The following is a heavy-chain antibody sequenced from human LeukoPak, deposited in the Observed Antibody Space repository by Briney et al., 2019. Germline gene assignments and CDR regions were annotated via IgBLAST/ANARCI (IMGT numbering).Heavy chain of an antibody. CDR1: GFTFSNFG. CDR2: ITGSGLHT. D-gene: IGHD7-27*01. CDR3: TRANWYRFDY. V-gene: IGHV3-23*01. Sequence: GGSLRLSCAASGFTFSNFGMTWVRQGPGKGLDWVSTITGSGLHTYYADSVKGRFTISRDNSKNTLFLQMNTLRAEDTAVYYCTRANWYRFDYWGQGTLVTVSS. J-gene: IGHJ4*02.